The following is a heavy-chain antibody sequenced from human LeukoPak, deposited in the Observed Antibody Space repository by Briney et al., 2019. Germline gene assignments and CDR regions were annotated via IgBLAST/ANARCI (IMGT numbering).Heavy chain of an antibody. D-gene: IGHD3-22*01. J-gene: IGHJ4*02. V-gene: IGHV4-34*01. CDR2: INHSGST. Sequence: SETLSLTRAVYGGSFSGYYWSWIRQPPGKGLEWIGEINHSGSTNYNPSLKSRVTISVDTSKNQFSLKLSSVTAADTAVYYCARVTGYMIEDYFDYWGQGTLVTVSS. CDR1: GGSFSGYY. CDR3: ARVTGYMIEDYFDY.